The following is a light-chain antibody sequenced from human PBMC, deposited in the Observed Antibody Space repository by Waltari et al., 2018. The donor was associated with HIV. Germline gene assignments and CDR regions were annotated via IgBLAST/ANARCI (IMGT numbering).Light chain of an antibody. Sequence: QSVMTQPPSASGTPGQGVTISCSGSKSNIGDTYVYWYQQTPGKAPKLLIETNNQRPAGVPDRFSGSKSGTSASLAISGLRSDDEADYYCATWDDSLNGWAFGGGTKLTVL. V-gene: IGLV1-47*01. J-gene: IGLJ3*02. CDR1: KSNIGDTY. CDR2: TNN. CDR3: ATWDDSLNGWA.